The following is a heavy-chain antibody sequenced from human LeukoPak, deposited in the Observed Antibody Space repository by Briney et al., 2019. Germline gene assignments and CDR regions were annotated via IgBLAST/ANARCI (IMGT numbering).Heavy chain of an antibody. CDR1: GFTFSAYS. Sequence: PGGSLRLSCATSGFTFSAYSMIWVRQTPGKGLECLSYITSSSDSIHYADSVRGRFTVFRDNAKNSLYLQMNSLRDEDTAVYYCARDPGYSRPSSYGYFDHWGQGTLVTVSS. CDR2: ITSSSDSI. V-gene: IGHV3-48*02. D-gene: IGHD1-26*01. CDR3: ARDPGYSRPSSYGYFDH. J-gene: IGHJ4*02.